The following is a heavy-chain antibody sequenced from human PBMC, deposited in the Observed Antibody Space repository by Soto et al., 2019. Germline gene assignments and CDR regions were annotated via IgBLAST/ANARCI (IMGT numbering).Heavy chain of an antibody. J-gene: IGHJ5*02. V-gene: IGHV3-13*01. D-gene: IGHD2-15*01. CDR2: IGTAGDT. Sequence: GGSLRLSCAASGFTFSSYDMHWVRQATGKGLEWVSAIGTAGDTYYPGSVKGRFTISRENAQNSLYLQMDSLRAGDTAVYYCARGRGGRALFDPWGQGTLVTVSS. CDR3: ARGRGGRALFDP. CDR1: GFTFSSYD.